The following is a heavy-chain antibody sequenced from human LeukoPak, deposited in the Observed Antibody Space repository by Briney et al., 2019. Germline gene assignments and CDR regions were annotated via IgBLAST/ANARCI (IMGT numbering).Heavy chain of an antibody. CDR2: IYSGGST. V-gene: IGHV3-66*01. CDR1: GFTVSSTY. J-gene: IGHJ1*01. CDR3: ARALGAEYFQP. Sequence: GGSLRLSCAASGFTVSSTYMSWVRQAPGKGLGWVSIIYSGGSTFYADSVKGRFTISRDNSKNTVYLQMSSLRAEDTAVYYCARALGAEYFQPWGQGALVTVSS.